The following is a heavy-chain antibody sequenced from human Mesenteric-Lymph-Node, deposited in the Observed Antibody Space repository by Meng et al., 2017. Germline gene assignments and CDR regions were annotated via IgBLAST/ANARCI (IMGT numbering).Heavy chain of an antibody. CDR1: GFTFSSYE. Sequence: GESLKISCAASGFTFSSYEMNWVRQAPGKGLEWVSYISSSGSTIYYADSVKGRFTISRDNAKNSLYLQMNSLRAEDTAVYYCASSILGYCSGGSCYIDAFDIWGQGTMVTVSS. CDR3: ASSILGYCSGGSCYIDAFDI. J-gene: IGHJ3*02. CDR2: ISSSGSTI. V-gene: IGHV3-48*03. D-gene: IGHD2-15*01.